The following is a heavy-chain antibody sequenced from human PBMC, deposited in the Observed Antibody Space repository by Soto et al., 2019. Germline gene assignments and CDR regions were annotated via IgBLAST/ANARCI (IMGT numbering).Heavy chain of an antibody. CDR1: GFTFSSYG. CDR3: AKWNGGFDY. CDR2: ISYDGSYK. Sequence: PRGSLRLSCAASGFTFSSYGMHWVRQAPGKGLEWVAVISYDGSYKYYADSVKGRFTISRDNSKNTLYLQMNSLRAEDTAVYYCAKWNGGFDYWGQGTLVTVSS. V-gene: IGHV3-30*18. D-gene: IGHD3-16*01. J-gene: IGHJ4*02.